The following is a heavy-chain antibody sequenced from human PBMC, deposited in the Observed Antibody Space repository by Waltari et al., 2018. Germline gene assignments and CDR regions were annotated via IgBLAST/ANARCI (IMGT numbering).Heavy chain of an antibody. CDR3: ARGYCSSISCFPDN. CDR2: SYSGAGST. V-gene: IGHV3-23*03. CDR1: GFSLRPYA. J-gene: IGHJ4*02. D-gene: IGHD2-2*01. Sequence: EVQLLESGGGFVQPGGSLSLYCAASGFSLRPYAGGWVGQAPGKGLWWVSLSYSGAGSTFYGDSVNGRFAISRDKSKNTMYLQMSSLRAEDTAIYYCARGYCSSISCFPDNWGQGTLVTVSS.